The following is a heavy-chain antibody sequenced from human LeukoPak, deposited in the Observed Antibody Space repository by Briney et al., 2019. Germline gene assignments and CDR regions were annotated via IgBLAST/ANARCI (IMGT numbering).Heavy chain of an antibody. CDR3: ARLPAAINGYFDP. V-gene: IGHV3-23*01. Sequence: GGSLRLSCAASGFTFSSYAMSWVRQAPGKGLEWVSAISGSGGSTYYANSVKGRFTISRDNSKNTLYLQMYSLRAEDTAVYHCARLPAAINGYFDPWGQGTLVTVSS. CDR2: ISGSGGST. CDR1: GFTFSSYA. J-gene: IGHJ5*02. D-gene: IGHD2-2*01.